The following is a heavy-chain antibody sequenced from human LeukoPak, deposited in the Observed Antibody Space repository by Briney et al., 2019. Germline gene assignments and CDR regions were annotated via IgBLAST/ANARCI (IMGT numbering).Heavy chain of an antibody. D-gene: IGHD3-10*01. CDR3: ARGSRTITMVRGVITNYYYGMDV. V-gene: IGHV4-39*07. CDR2: IYYSGGT. CDR1: GGSISSSSYY. J-gene: IGHJ6*02. Sequence: SETLSLTCTVSGGSISSSSYYWGWIRQPPRKGLEWIGSIYYSGGTYYNPSLKSRVTISVGTSKNQFSLKLSSVTAADTAVYYCARGSRTITMVRGVITNYYYGMDVWGQGTTVTVSS.